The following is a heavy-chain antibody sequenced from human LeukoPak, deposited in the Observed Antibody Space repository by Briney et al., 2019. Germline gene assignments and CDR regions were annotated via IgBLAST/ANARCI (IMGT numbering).Heavy chain of an antibody. CDR2: ISGSGSTI. V-gene: IGHV3-48*03. D-gene: IGHD2-21*01. CDR3: AKDIQGSY. CDR1: GFTFSSYE. J-gene: IGHJ4*02. Sequence: PGGSLRLSCAASGFTFSSYEMNWVRQAPGKGLEWVSYISGSGSTIYYADSVKGRFTISRDNSKNTLYLHMDSLRAEDTAIYYCAKDIQGSYWGQGTLVTVSS.